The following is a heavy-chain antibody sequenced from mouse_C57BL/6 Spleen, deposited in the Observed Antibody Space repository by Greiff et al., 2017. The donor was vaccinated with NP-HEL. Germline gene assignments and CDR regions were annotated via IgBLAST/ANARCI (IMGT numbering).Heavy chain of an antibody. V-gene: IGHV1-55*01. CDR3: ALLFITTVVANAMDY. Sequence: QVQLKQPGAELVKPGASVKMSCKASGYTFTSYWITWVKQRPGQGLEWIGDIYPGSGSTNYNEKFKSKATLTVDTSSSTAYMQLSSLTSEDSAVYYCALLFITTVVANAMDYWGQGTSVTVSS. J-gene: IGHJ4*01. CDR1: GYTFTSYW. CDR2: IYPGSGST. D-gene: IGHD1-1*01.